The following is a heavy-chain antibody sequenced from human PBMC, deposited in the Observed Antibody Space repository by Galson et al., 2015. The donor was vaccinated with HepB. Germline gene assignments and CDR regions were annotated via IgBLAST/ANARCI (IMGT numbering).Heavy chain of an antibody. CDR3: TRDGSGWANF. V-gene: IGHV3-7*03. Sequence: SLRLSCAASGFTFSTLWMGWVRQAPGKGLEWVANIKPDGGEKYHVDSVKGRFTISRDNAKNSLSLQMNSLRVDDTAIYYCTRDGSGWANFWGQGTLVTVSS. CDR2: IKPDGGEK. J-gene: IGHJ4*02. CDR1: GFTFSTLW. D-gene: IGHD6-19*01.